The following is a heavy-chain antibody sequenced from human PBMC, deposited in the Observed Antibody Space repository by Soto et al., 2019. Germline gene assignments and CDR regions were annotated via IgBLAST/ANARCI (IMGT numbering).Heavy chain of an antibody. CDR3: ARHNGDVLRFPEDSPYYSGTEV. CDR1: GGSISSSSYY. J-gene: IGHJ6*02. CDR2: IYYSGST. Sequence: SETLSLTCTVSGGSISSSSYYWGWLRQPPGKGLEWIGSIYYSGSTYYNPSLKSRVTISVDTSKNQFSLKLSSVTAADTAVYYCARHNGDVLRFPEDSPYYSGTEVWGQGTTVTVSS. D-gene: IGHD3-3*01. V-gene: IGHV4-39*01.